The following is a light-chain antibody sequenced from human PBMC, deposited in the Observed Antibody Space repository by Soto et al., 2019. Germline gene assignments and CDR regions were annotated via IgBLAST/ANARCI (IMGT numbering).Light chain of an antibody. J-gene: IGKJ5*01. Sequence: EIVLTQSPATLSLSPGERATLSCRTSQIVGSSLAWYQQKPGQAPRLLIYDTSNRATGVPARFSGSGSGTDFTLTLSSLEPEDFAVYYCQQRTRWTAAVITFGQGTRLEIK. V-gene: IGKV3-11*01. CDR3: QQRTRWTAAVIT. CDR1: QIVGSS. CDR2: DTS.